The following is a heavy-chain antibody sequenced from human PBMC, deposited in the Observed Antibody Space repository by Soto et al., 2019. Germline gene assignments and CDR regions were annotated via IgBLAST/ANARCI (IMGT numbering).Heavy chain of an antibody. CDR1: GGTFSSYT. V-gene: IGHV1-69*02. J-gene: IGHJ6*02. D-gene: IGHD2-15*01. CDR3: ASGNKAAGYYYGMDF. Sequence: QVQLVQSGAEVKKPGSSVKVSCKASGGTFSSYTISWVRQAPGQGLEWMGRIIPILGIANYAQKFQGRVTITADKSTSTAYKELGSMRSVDTAVYYCASGNKAAGYYYGMDFWGQGTTVTVSS. CDR2: IIPILGIA.